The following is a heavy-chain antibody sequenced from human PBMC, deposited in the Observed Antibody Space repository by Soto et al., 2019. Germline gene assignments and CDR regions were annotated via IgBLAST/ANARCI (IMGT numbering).Heavy chain of an antibody. CDR1: GYTFTSYA. CDR3: ARSIVVVTALDY. V-gene: IGHV1-3*05. Sequence: QVQLVQSGAEEKKPGASVKASCKASGYTFTSYAMHWVRQAPGQRLEWMGWINAGNGNTKYSQKFQGRVTITRDTSESTAYMELSSLRSEDTAVYSCARSIVVVTALDYWGQGTLVTVSS. CDR2: INAGNGNT. J-gene: IGHJ4*02. D-gene: IGHD2-21*02.